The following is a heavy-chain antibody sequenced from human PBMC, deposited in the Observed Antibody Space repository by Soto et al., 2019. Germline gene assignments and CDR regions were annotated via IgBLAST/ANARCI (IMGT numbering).Heavy chain of an antibody. D-gene: IGHD3-3*01. Sequence: GGSLRLSCEASGFTFSSYSMNWVRQAPGKGLEWVSSISSSSSYIYYADSVKGRFTISRDNAKNSLYLQMNSLRAEDTAVYYCARDKADFWSGYTFDYWGQGTLVTVSS. CDR2: ISSSSSYI. J-gene: IGHJ4*02. CDR3: ARDKADFWSGYTFDY. V-gene: IGHV3-21*01. CDR1: GFTFSSYS.